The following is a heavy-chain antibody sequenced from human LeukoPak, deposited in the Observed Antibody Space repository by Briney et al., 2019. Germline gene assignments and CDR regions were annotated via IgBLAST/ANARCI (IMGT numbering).Heavy chain of an antibody. Sequence: EASVKVSCKASGYTFTGYYMHWVRQAPGQGLEWMGWINPNSGGTNYAQKFQGRVTMTRDTSISTAYMELSRLRSDDTAVYYCAGGSTDIVVVPATLRNYYFDYWGQGTLVTVSS. CDR2: INPNSGGT. D-gene: IGHD2-2*01. V-gene: IGHV1-2*02. CDR1: GYTFTGYY. CDR3: AGGSTDIVVVPATLRNYYFDY. J-gene: IGHJ4*02.